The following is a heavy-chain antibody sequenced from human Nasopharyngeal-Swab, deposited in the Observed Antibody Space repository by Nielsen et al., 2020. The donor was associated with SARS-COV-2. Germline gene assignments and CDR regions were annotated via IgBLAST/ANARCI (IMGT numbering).Heavy chain of an antibody. CDR2: IIPIFGTV. J-gene: IGHJ4*02. V-gene: IGHV1-69*01. D-gene: IGHD6-13*01. CDR3: ARGYSSSWQGYYFDY. Sequence: WVRQAPGQGLEWMGGIIPIFGTVNYAQKFQGRVTITADESTSTAYMELSSLRSEDTAVYYCARGYSSSWQGYYFDYWGQGTLVTVSS.